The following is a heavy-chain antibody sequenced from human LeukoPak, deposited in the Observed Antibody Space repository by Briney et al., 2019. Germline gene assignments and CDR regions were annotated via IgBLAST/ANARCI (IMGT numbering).Heavy chain of an antibody. D-gene: IGHD3-22*01. CDR2: IYYSGST. Sequence: SETLSLTCTVSGGSISSSSYYWGWIRQPPGKGLEWIGSIYYSGSTYYNPSLKSRVTISVDTSKNQFSLKLSSVTAADTAVYYCARGGGLGDYYDSSGYYYRKHAFDIWGQGTMVTVSS. V-gene: IGHV4-39*07. CDR1: GGSISSSSYY. J-gene: IGHJ3*02. CDR3: ARGGGLGDYYDSSGYYYRKHAFDI.